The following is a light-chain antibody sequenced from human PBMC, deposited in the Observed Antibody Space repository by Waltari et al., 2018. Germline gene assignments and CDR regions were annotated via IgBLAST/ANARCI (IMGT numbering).Light chain of an antibody. CDR2: AAS. CDR1: QGISNS. J-gene: IGKJ4*01. V-gene: IGKV1-NL1*01. Sequence: DIQMTQSPSSLSASVGDRVTITCRASQGISNSLAWYQQKPGKAPKLLLYAASRLENGVPSRFSGSGSGTDYTLTISSLQPEDFAAYYCQQYYSIALNSGGGTKVEIK. CDR3: QQYYSIALN.